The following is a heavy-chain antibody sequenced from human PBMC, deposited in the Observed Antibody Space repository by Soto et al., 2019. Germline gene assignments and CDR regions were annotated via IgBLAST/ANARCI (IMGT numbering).Heavy chain of an antibody. Sequence: SETLSLTCAVYGGSFSGYYWSWIRQPPGKGLEWIGEINHSGSTNYNPSLKSRITISVDTSKNQFSLKLSPVTAADTAVYYCARADDFWSGYVGMDVWGQGTTVTVSS. V-gene: IGHV4-34*01. CDR2: INHSGST. D-gene: IGHD3-3*01. CDR1: GGSFSGYY. J-gene: IGHJ6*02. CDR3: ARADDFWSGYVGMDV.